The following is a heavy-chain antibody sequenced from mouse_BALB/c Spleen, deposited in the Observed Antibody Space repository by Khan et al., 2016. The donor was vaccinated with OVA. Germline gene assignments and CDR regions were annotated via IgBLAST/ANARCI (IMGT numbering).Heavy chain of an antibody. Sequence: QVQLKQSGPGPVAPSQSLSITCTISGFSLTSYGVHWVRQPAGKGLEWLVVIWSDGHTTYNSALKSRLSISKDNSKSQVFLKVNSHQTDDTAIYYCARQVYPGYFDGWGAGTTVTVSS. D-gene: IGHD2-1*01. CDR1: GFSLTSYG. J-gene: IGHJ1*01. V-gene: IGHV2-6-1*01. CDR3: ARQVYPGYFDG. CDR2: IWSDGHT.